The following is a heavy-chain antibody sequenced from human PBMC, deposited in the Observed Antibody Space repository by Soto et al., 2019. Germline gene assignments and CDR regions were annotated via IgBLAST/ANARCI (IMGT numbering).Heavy chain of an antibody. Sequence: LSLTCSVSGGSISRGGYYWSWIRQHPGEGLEYIGYIYEAGATYYKPSLKSRVSISADTSKNQFSLKLSSVTGADTAVYFCARIAVPGASYWGQGTLVTVPQ. V-gene: IGHV4-31*03. CDR1: GGSISRGGYY. CDR2: IYEAGAT. D-gene: IGHD7-27*01. CDR3: ARIAVPGASY. J-gene: IGHJ4*02.